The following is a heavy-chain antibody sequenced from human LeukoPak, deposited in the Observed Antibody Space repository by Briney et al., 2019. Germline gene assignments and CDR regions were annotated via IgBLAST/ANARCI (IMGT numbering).Heavy chain of an antibody. D-gene: IGHD2-21*01. J-gene: IGHJ6*01. CDR3: AREVAPLYFHYGMDV. CDR1: GFTVSSNY. V-gene: IGHV3-33*08. CDR2: TWYDGRNN. Sequence: GGSLRLSCAASGFTVSSNYMSWVRQAPGKGLEWVAVTWYDGRNNYYAASVKGRFTISRDDSKTTVYLLMNSLRAEDTAVYYCAREVAPLYFHYGMDVWGEGTTVTVSS.